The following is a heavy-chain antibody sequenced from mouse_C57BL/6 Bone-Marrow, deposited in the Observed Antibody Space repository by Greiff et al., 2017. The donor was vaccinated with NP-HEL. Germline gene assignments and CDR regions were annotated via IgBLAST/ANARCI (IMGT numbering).Heavy chain of an antibody. V-gene: IGHV1-52*01. D-gene: IGHD1-1*01. Sequence: QVQLQQSGAELVRPGSSVKLSCKASGYTFTSYWMHWVKQRPIQGLEWIGNIDPSDSETHYTQKFKDKATLTVDKSSSTSYMQLSSLTSEDSAVYYCASITTVSYWYFDVWGTGTTVTVSS. CDR2: IDPSDSET. CDR3: ASITTVSYWYFDV. J-gene: IGHJ1*03. CDR1: GYTFTSYW.